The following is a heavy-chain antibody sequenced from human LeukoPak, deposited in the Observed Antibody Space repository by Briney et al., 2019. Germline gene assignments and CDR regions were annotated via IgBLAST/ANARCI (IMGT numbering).Heavy chain of an antibody. J-gene: IGHJ3*02. CDR2: IYYSGNT. CDR3: ARRVGHSYGVTGAGAFDI. CDR1: GGSISSYY. Sequence: SETLSLTCTVSGGSISSYYWSWIRQPPGKGLEWIGYIYYSGNTNYNPSLKSRVTISVDTSKNQFSLRLSSVTAADTAVYYCARRVGHSYGVTGAGAFDIWGQGTMVTVSS. V-gene: IGHV4-59*01. D-gene: IGHD5-18*01.